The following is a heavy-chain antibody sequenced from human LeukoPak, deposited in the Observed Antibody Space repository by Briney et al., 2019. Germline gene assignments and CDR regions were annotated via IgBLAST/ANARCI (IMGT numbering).Heavy chain of an antibody. Sequence: ASVKVSCKASGYTFTSYGINWVRQAPGQGLEWMGWISGYNGNTNYAQKFQGRVTMTTDTSTTTAYMELRSLRSDDTAVYYCASDGSHGDAFDIWGQGTMVTVSS. CDR3: ASDGSHGDAFDI. J-gene: IGHJ3*02. D-gene: IGHD6-25*01. V-gene: IGHV1-18*01. CDR1: GYTFTSYG. CDR2: ISGYNGNT.